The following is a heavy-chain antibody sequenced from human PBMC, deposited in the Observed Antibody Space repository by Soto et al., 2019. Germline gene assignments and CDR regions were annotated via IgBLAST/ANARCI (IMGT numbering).Heavy chain of an antibody. V-gene: IGHV4-59*01. CDR3: ARWQKAGFGYCSSTSCYLDV. D-gene: IGHD2-2*01. CDR2: IYYSGST. Sequence: SETLSLTCTVSGGSISSYYWSWIRQPPGKGLEWIGYIYYSGSTNYNPSLKSRVTISVDTSKNQFSLKLSSVTAADTAVYYCARWQKAGFGYCSSTSCYLDVWGQGTTVTVSS. J-gene: IGHJ6*02. CDR1: GGSISSYY.